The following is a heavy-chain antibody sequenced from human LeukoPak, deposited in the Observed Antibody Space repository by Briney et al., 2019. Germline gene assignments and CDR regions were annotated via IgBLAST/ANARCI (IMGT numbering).Heavy chain of an antibody. CDR3: ARVKGLIRIAAADYYFDY. V-gene: IGHV4-4*07. Sequence: PSQTLSLTCTVSGGSISSYYWSWIRQPAGKGLEWIGRIYTSGSTNYNPSLKSRVTISVDTSKNQFSLKLSSVTAADTAVYYCARVKGLIRIAAADYYFDYWGQGTLVTVSS. J-gene: IGHJ4*02. CDR2: IYTSGST. CDR1: GGSISSYY. D-gene: IGHD6-13*01.